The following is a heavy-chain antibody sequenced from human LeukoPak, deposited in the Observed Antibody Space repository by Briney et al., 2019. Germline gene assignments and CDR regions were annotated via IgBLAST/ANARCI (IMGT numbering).Heavy chain of an antibody. CDR2: ISGSGGST. Sequence: HSGGSLRLSCAASGFTFSSYAMSWVRQAPGKGLEWVSAISGSGGSTYYADSVKGRFTISRDNAKNSLYLQMNSLRAEDTAVYYCAREGPPIFGVVKSSTYYYYYMDVWGKGTTVTVSS. D-gene: IGHD3-3*01. V-gene: IGHV3-23*01. CDR3: AREGPPIFGVVKSSTYYYYYMDV. J-gene: IGHJ6*03. CDR1: GFTFSSYA.